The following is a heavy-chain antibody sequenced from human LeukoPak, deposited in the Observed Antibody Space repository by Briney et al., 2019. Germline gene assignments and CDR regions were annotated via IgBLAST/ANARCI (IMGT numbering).Heavy chain of an antibody. CDR3: ARGLTYYDILTAYYTFPYFDY. V-gene: IGHV4-59*11. CDR1: GGSISSHY. Sequence: SEPLSLTCTVSGGSISSHYWSWIRQPPGRGLEWIGYIYYSGTTNYNPSLKSRVTISVDTSKNQFSLKLSSVTAADTAVYYCARGLTYYDILTAYYTFPYFDYWGQGTLVTVSS. D-gene: IGHD3-9*01. CDR2: IYYSGTT. J-gene: IGHJ4*02.